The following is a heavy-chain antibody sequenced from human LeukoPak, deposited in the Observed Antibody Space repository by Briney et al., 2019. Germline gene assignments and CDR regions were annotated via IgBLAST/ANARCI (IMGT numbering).Heavy chain of an antibody. Sequence: SETLSLTCAVYGGSFSGYYWSWIRQPPGKGLEWIGEINHGGSTNYNPSLKSRVTISVDTSKNQFSPKLSSVTAADTAVYYCARLGYYDSSGYSKYFQHWGQGTLVTVSS. CDR1: GGSFSGYY. J-gene: IGHJ1*01. CDR3: ARLGYYDSSGYSKYFQH. V-gene: IGHV4-34*01. CDR2: INHGGST. D-gene: IGHD3-22*01.